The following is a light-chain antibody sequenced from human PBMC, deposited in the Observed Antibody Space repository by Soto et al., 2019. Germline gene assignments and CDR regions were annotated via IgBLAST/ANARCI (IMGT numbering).Light chain of an antibody. V-gene: IGLV2-23*01. Sequence: QSALTQPASVSGSPGQSITISCTGTSSDVGSYNLVSWYQQHPGKAPKLMIYEDSKRPSGVSNRFSGSKSGNTASLTISGLQAEDEAYYYCCSYAGSSTVVFGGGTKLTVL. CDR1: SSDVGSYNL. CDR3: CSYAGSSTVV. CDR2: EDS. J-gene: IGLJ3*02.